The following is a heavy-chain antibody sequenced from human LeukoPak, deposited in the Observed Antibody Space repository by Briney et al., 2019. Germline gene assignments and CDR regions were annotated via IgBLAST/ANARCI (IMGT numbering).Heavy chain of an antibody. D-gene: IGHD6-19*01. CDR3: ASSVAGSPFDY. J-gene: IGHJ4*02. V-gene: IGHV4-39*07. Sequence: SETLSHTCTVSGGSISSYYWGWIRQPPGKGLEWIGTIYYSGSTYYNPSLKSRVTISVDTSKNQFSLRLSSVTAADTAVYYCASSVAGSPFDYWGQGTLVTVSS. CDR2: IYYSGST. CDR1: GGSISSYY.